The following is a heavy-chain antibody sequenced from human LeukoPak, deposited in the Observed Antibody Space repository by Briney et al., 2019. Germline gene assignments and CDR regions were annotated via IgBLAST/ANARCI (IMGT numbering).Heavy chain of an antibody. V-gene: IGHV4-34*01. CDR3: ARGEYISLIDP. CDR2: INHSGST. D-gene: IGHD6-6*01. J-gene: IGHJ5*02. CDR1: GGSFSGYY. Sequence: SETLSLTCAVYGGSFSGYYWSWIRQPPGKGLEWIGEINHSGSTNYNPSLKSRVTISVDTSKNQFSLKLSSVTAADTAVYYCARGEYISLIDPWGQGTLVTVSS.